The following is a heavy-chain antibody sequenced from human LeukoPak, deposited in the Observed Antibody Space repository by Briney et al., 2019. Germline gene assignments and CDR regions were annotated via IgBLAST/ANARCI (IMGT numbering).Heavy chain of an antibody. V-gene: IGHV3-74*01. J-gene: IGHJ4*02. Sequence: PGGSLRLSCAASGFTFSSYWMHWVRHAAEKGLVWVSRIYSDGSRTSYADSVKGRFTIPRDNAKNTLYLEMNSLRAEDTAVYNCARGLTQIPRLATGLGHWGQGTLVTVSS. CDR3: ARGLTQIPRLATGLGH. CDR2: IYSDGSRT. D-gene: IGHD2-21*02. CDR1: GFTFSSYW.